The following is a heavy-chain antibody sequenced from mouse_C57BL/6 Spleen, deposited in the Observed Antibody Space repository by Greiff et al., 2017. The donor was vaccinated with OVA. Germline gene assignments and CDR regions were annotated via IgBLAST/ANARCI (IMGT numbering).Heavy chain of an antibody. CDR2: ISGGGGNT. Sequence: EVMLVESGGGLVKPGGSLKLSCAASGFTFSSYTMSWVRQTPEKRLEWVATISGGGGNTYYPDSVKGRFTISRDNAKNTLYLQMSSLRSEDTALYYCARQGGNYFSWFAYWGQGTLVTVSA. V-gene: IGHV5-9*01. CDR1: GFTFSSYT. D-gene: IGHD2-1*01. CDR3: ARQGGNYFSWFAY. J-gene: IGHJ3*01.